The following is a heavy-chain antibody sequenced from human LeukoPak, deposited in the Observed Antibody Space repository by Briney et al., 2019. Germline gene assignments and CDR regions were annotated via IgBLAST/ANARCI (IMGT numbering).Heavy chain of an antibody. CDR2: INHSGST. CDR1: GGSFSGYY. D-gene: IGHD2-2*01. Sequence: SESLSLTCAVYGGSFSGYYWSWIRQPPGKGLKWIGEINHSGSTNYNPSLNSRVTISVDTSKNQFSLKLSSVTAADTAVYYCARGYCSSTSCYKLGNDAFDIWGQGTMVTVSS. CDR3: ARGYCSSTSCYKLGNDAFDI. V-gene: IGHV4-34*01. J-gene: IGHJ3*02.